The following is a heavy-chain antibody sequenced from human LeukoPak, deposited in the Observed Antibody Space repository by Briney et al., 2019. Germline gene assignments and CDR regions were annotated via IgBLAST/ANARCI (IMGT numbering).Heavy chain of an antibody. V-gene: IGHV1-8*01. CDR3: ARGRRIAAGKYYFDY. CDR1: GYTFTSYD. Sequence: ASVKVSCKASGYTFTSYDINWVRQATGQGLEWMGWMNPNSGNTGYAQKFQGRVTMTRNTSISTAYMELSSLRSEDTAVCYCARGRRIAAGKYYFDYWGQGTLVTVSS. D-gene: IGHD6-13*01. J-gene: IGHJ4*02. CDR2: MNPNSGNT.